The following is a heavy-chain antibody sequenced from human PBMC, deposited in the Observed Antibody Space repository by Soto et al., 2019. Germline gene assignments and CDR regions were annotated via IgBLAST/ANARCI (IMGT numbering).Heavy chain of an antibody. D-gene: IGHD3-3*01. J-gene: IGHJ2*01. V-gene: IGHV3-23*01. CDR2: ISGSGGST. Sequence: GVSLRLSCAASGFTFSSYAMSWVRQAPGKGLEWVSAISGSGGSTYYADSVKGRFTISRDNSKNTLYLQMHSLRAEDTAVYYCAKDVSSGITSLDIWGRGTLVTVSA. CDR3: AKDVSSGITSLDI. CDR1: GFTFSSYA.